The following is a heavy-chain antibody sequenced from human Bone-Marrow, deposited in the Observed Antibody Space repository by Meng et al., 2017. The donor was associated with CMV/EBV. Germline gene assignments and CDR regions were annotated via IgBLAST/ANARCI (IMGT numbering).Heavy chain of an antibody. V-gene: IGHV3-48*04. CDR2: ISSSGSTI. CDR1: GFTFSSYS. J-gene: IGHJ3*02. D-gene: IGHD1-26*01. Sequence: GESLKISCAASGFTFSSYSMNWVRQAPGKGLEWVSYISSSGSTIYYADSVKGRFTISRDNAKNSLYLQMNSLRAEDTAVYYCATLPGVGAYGGDAFDIWGQGTMVTVSS. CDR3: ATLPGVGAYGGDAFDI.